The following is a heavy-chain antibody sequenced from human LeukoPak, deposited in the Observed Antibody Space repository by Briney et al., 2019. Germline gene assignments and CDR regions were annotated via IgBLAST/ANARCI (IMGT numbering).Heavy chain of an antibody. J-gene: IGHJ5*02. D-gene: IGHD6-13*01. V-gene: IGHV1-69*16. CDR3: ARGSSWPLNWFDP. CDR1: GGTFSSYT. Sequence: ASVKVSCKASGGTFSSYTISWVRQAPGQGLEWMGRIIPILGIANYAQKFQGRVTITTDESTSTAYMELSSLRSEDTAVYYCARGSSWPLNWFDPWGQGTLVTVSS. CDR2: IIPILGIA.